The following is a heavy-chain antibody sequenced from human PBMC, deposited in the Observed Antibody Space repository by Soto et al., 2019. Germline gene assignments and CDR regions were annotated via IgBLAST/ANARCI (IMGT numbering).Heavy chain of an antibody. Sequence: GASVKVSCKASGIAFSRSAVQWVRQARGQRLEWIGRIVVGSGNTNYAQKFQERVTITRDMSTSTAYMELSSLRSEDTAVYYCAADSVVGATDQNYHYGMDVWGQGTTVTVSS. V-gene: IGHV1-58*01. CDR2: IVVGSGNT. D-gene: IGHD1-26*01. CDR1: GIAFSRSA. J-gene: IGHJ6*02. CDR3: AADSVVGATDQNYHYGMDV.